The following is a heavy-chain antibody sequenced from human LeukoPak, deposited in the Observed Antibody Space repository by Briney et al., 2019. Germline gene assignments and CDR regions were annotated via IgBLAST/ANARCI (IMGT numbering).Heavy chain of an antibody. J-gene: IGHJ4*02. CDR2: ISSSSSYI. V-gene: IGHV3-21*04. CDR1: GFTFSSYS. CDR3: AKEVPLSPPYYYVWGSYRYGYFDY. D-gene: IGHD3-16*02. Sequence: GGSLRLSCAASGFTFSSYSMNWVRQAPGKGLEWVSSISSSSSYIYYADSVKGRFTISRDNAKNSLYLQMNSLRAEDTAVYYCAKEVPLSPPYYYVWGSYRYGYFDYWGQGTLVTVSS.